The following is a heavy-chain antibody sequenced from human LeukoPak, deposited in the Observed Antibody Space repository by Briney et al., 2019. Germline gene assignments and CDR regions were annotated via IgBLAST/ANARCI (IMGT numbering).Heavy chain of an antibody. CDR3: ARDTRSWTNPFDS. CDR1: GFTFSNFD. J-gene: IGHJ4*02. CDR2: ISSSSTYI. D-gene: IGHD6-13*01. V-gene: IGHV3-21*01. Sequence: GGSLRLSCAGSGFTFSNFDMNWVRQAPGKGLEWVSSISSSSTYIYYADSLKGRFTISRDNAKNSLYLQMNSLRAEDTAVYYCARDTRSWTNPFDSWGQGTLVTVSS.